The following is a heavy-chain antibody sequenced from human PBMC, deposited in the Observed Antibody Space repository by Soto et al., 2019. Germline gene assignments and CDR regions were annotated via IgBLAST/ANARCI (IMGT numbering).Heavy chain of an antibody. CDR2: ISFNAGTT. J-gene: IGHJ3*02. CDR3: VKDQVPNWNSKMSAFDI. Sequence: ASVKVCCSASGFTFSRSPMHWVRQARVKRLECVSAISFNAGTTDYADSVKGRFTISRDNSKNTLYLQMSILRAEDTAVYYCVKDQVPNWNSKMSAFDIWGQGTIVTVSS. D-gene: IGHD1-7*01. V-gene: IGHV3-64D*06. CDR1: GFTFSRSP.